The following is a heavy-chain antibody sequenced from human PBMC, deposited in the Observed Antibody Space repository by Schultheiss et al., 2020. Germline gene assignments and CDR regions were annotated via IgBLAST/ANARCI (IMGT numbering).Heavy chain of an antibody. J-gene: IGHJ4*02. CDR1: GGSISSGSYY. Sequence: SETLSLTCTVSGGSISSGSYYWSWIRQPAGKGLEWIGRIYTSGSTNYNPSLKSRVTISVDTSKNQFSLKLSSVTAADTAVYYCARGLPWIQLWDWGQGTLVTVSS. V-gene: IGHV4-61*02. CDR2: IYTSGST. CDR3: ARGLPWIQLWD. D-gene: IGHD5-18*01.